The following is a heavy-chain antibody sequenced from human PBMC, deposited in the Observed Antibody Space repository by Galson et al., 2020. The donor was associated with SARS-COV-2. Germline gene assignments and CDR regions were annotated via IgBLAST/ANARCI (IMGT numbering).Heavy chain of an antibody. D-gene: IGHD2-2*01. CDR2: INHSGST. CDR1: GGSFSGYY. Sequence: SQTLSLTCAVYGGSFSGYYWSWIRQPPGKGLEWIGEINHSGSTNYNPSLKSRVTISVDTSKNQFSLKLSSVTAADTAVYYCARGRHSIPALIKIYYYYYMDVWGKGTTVTVSS. V-gene: IGHV4-34*01. J-gene: IGHJ6*03. CDR3: ARGRHSIPALIKIYYYYYMDV.